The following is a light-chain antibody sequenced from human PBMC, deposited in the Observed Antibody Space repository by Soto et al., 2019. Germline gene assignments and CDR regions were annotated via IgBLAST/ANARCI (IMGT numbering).Light chain of an antibody. CDR2: YKSDSDK. V-gene: IGLV5-45*03. J-gene: IGLJ3*02. CDR3: LTWHDDGWV. CDR1: SGLHVASYR. Sequence: QLVLTQPSSLSASPGASASLTCTLRSGLHVASYRIHWYQQKPGGPPQYLLRYKSDSDKQKHPAVPGRFSGSNDPSANAGLLLISGLQSEDEADYFCLTWHDDGWVFGGGTRLTVL.